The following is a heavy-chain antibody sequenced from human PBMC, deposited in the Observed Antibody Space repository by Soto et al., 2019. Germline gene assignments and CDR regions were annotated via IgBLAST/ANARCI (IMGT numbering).Heavy chain of an antibody. V-gene: IGHV1-69*12. CDR1: GGTFSSYA. CDR3: ASLDTAMVGFVL. D-gene: IGHD5-18*01. Sequence: QVQLVQSGAEVKKPGSSVKVSCKASGGTFSSYAISWVRQAPGQGLEWMGGVIPIFGTANYAQKFQGRVSITADESTSTAYMGLSSLRSEDTAVYYCASLDTAMVGFVLWGRGTLVTVSS. CDR2: VIPIFGTA. J-gene: IGHJ2*01.